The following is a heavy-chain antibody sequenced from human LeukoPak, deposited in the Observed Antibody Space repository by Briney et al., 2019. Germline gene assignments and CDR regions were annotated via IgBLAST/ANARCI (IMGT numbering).Heavy chain of an antibody. D-gene: IGHD1-14*01. CDR1: GFTFSDYY. J-gene: IGHJ3*02. V-gene: IGHV3-11*01. Sequence: PGGSLRLSCAASGFTFSDYYMSWIRQAPGKGLEWVSYISSSGSTIYYADSVKGRFTISRDNAKNSLHLQMNSLRAEDTAVYYCARDHSRNVGGLDAFDIWGQGTMVTVSS. CDR3: ARDHSRNVGGLDAFDI. CDR2: ISSSGSTI.